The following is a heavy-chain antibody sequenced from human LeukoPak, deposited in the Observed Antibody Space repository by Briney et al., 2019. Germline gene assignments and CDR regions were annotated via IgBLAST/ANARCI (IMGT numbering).Heavy chain of an antibody. J-gene: IGHJ4*02. D-gene: IGHD6-19*01. CDR2: IAHSGTT. Sequence: SETLSLTCIVSGGAISSYSWHWIQQSPGKGLEWVGYIAHSGTTSYNSSLKSRVTISVDRSKNQLSLKLTSVTAADTAVYYCARWDDSAWAFGNWGPGTLVTVSS. CDR3: ARWDDSAWAFGN. CDR1: GGAISSYS. V-gene: IGHV4-59*08.